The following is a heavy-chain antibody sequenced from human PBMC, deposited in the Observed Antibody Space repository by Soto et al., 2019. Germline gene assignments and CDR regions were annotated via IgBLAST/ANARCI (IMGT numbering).Heavy chain of an antibody. CDR1: GGSISRYY. Sequence: SETLSVTCTVSGGSISRYYWSWIRQPPGKGLEWIGYIYYSGSTNYNPSLKSRVTISVDTSKNQFSLKLSSVTAADTAVYYCGRDRPPNAFAIRGQGTTVTV. CDR2: IYYSGST. J-gene: IGHJ3*02. V-gene: IGHV4-59*01. CDR3: GRDRPPNAFAI.